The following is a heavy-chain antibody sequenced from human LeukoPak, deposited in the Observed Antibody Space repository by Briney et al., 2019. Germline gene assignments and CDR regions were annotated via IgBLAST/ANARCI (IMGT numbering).Heavy chain of an antibody. CDR1: GFTFNSHG. J-gene: IGHJ4*02. D-gene: IGHD6-13*01. CDR3: ATHEQAAPFDY. V-gene: IGHV3-30*03. Sequence: GGPLRLSCAASGFTFNSHGMHWVRQAPGKGLEWVAVISYDGSNKYYADPVKRRFTISKDNSKNTLYLQMNGLRPEDTAVYYCATHEQAAPFDYWGQGTQVTVSS. CDR2: ISYDGSNK.